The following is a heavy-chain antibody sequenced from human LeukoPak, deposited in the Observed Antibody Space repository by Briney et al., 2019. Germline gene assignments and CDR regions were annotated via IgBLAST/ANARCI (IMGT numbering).Heavy chain of an antibody. V-gene: IGHV1-24*01. CDR3: AGIGYCSSTSCLTFDY. J-gene: IGHJ4*02. Sequence: ASVKVSCKVSGYTLTELSMHWVRQAPGKGLEWMGGFDPGDGETIYAQKFQGRVTMTEDTSTDTAYMELSSLRSEDTAVYYCAGIGYCSSTSCLTFDYWGQGTLVTVSS. D-gene: IGHD2-2*01. CDR2: FDPGDGET. CDR1: GYTLTELS.